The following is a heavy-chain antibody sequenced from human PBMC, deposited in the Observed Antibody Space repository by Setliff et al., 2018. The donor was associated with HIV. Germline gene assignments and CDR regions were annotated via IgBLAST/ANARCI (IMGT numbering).Heavy chain of an antibody. D-gene: IGHD6-19*01. V-gene: IGHV3-15*01. Sequence: GGSLRLSCAASGFTFSNYAMGWVRQATGKGLEWVSGIKSKSDDGTTDYAAPVKGRFTISRDDSKNTLYLQMKSLKTEDTAVYYCTTEVFRQWLVGDYWGQGTLVTVSS. CDR2: IKSKSDDGTT. CDR3: TTEVFRQWLVGDY. CDR1: GFTFSNYA. J-gene: IGHJ4*02.